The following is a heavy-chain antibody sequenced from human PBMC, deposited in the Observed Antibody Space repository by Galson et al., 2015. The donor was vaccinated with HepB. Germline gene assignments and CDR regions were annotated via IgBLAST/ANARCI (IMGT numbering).Heavy chain of an antibody. CDR3: ARDLRVRNEGQHYYGMDV. CDR1: GYTFTSYG. CDR2: ISAYNGNT. V-gene: IGHV1-18*01. D-gene: IGHD6-13*01. J-gene: IGHJ6*02. Sequence: SVKVSCKASGYTFTSYGISWVRQAPGQGLEWMGWISAYNGNTNYAQKLQGRVTMTTDTSTSTAYMELRSLRSDDTAVYYCARDLRVRNEGQHYYGMDVWGQGTTVTVSS.